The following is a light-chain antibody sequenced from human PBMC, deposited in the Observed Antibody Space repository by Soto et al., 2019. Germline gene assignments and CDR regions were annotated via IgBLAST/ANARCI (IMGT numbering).Light chain of an antibody. CDR3: QQYNTYPPT. CDR2: DAS. V-gene: IGKV1-5*01. CDR1: QSISSW. Sequence: EIQWTQSQATLSLSPGERATLSCRASQSISSWLAWYQQKPGKAPKLLIFDASNLETGVPSRFSGSGSGTEFTLTISSLQPEDFATYYCQQYNTYPPTFGGGTKVDIK. J-gene: IGKJ4*01.